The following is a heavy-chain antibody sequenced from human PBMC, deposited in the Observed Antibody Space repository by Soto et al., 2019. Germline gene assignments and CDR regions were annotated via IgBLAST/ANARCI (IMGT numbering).Heavy chain of an antibody. CDR3: ARDKLPGPIDF. CDR2: IYYSGST. Sequence: PSETLSLTCTVSGGSISSGGYYWSWIRQHPGKGLEWIGYIYYSGSTTYNPSLNSRVTISVDTSKNQFSLKLTSVTAADTAVFYCARDKLPGPIDFWGPGLRVTVSS. V-gene: IGHV4-31*03. J-gene: IGHJ4*02. CDR1: GGSISSGGYY.